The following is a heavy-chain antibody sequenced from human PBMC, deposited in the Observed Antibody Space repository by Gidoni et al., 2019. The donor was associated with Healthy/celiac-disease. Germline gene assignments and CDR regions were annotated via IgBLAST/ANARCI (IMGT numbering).Heavy chain of an antibody. CDR1: GGSFSGYY. CDR3: ARAPEQLEVPGFDY. CDR2: INHSGST. V-gene: IGHV4-34*01. J-gene: IGHJ4*02. D-gene: IGHD6-6*01. Sequence: QVQLQQWGAGLLKPSETLSLTCAVYGGSFSGYYWSWIRQPPGKGLEWIGEINHSGSTNYNPSLKSRVTISVDTSKNQFSLKLSSVTAADTAVYYCARAPEQLEVPGFDYWGQGTLVTVSS.